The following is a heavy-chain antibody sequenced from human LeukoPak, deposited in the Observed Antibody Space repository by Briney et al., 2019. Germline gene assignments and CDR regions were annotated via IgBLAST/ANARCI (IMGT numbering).Heavy chain of an antibody. CDR1: GFTFSDYY. CDR2: ISSSGSTI. CDR3: ARDYYDSSGHFDY. V-gene: IGHV3-11*04. J-gene: IGHJ4*02. D-gene: IGHD3-22*01. Sequence: KPGGSLRLSCAASGFTFSDYYMSWIRQAPGKGLEWVSYISSSGSTIYYADSVKGRFTISRDNAKNSLYLQMNSLRAEDAAVYYCARDYYDSSGHFDYWGQGTLVTVSS.